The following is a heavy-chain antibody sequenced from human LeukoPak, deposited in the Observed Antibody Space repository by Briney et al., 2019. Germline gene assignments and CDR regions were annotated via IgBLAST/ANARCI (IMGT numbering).Heavy chain of an antibody. Sequence: SETLSLTCTVSGGSFSSDYWSWIRQPPGKGLEWIGYMSYSGSTDYNSSLKSRVTMSVDTSKNQFSLKLSSVTAADTAVYYCAGPRREYSSGWYYFDYWGQGTLVTVSS. CDR3: AGPRREYSSGWYYFDY. J-gene: IGHJ4*02. CDR2: MSYSGST. D-gene: IGHD6-19*01. CDR1: GGSFSSDY. V-gene: IGHV4-59*08.